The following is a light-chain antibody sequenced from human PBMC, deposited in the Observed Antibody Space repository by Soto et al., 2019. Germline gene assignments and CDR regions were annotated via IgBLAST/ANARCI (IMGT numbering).Light chain of an antibody. CDR1: SSNIGAHYD. J-gene: IGLJ1*01. Sequence: SVLAQPPSVSGAPGQRVTISCTGSSSNIGAHYDVHWYQQLPGTAPKLLIYGNSNRPSGVPDRFSGSKSGTSASLAITGLQAEDEADYYCQSYDNSLSVYVFGTGTKATVL. V-gene: IGLV1-40*01. CDR2: GNS. CDR3: QSYDNSLSVYV.